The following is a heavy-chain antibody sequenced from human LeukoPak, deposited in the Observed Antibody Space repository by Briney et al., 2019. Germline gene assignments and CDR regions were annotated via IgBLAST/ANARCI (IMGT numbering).Heavy chain of an antibody. CDR2: IIPVFGTA. J-gene: IGHJ5*02. Sequence: SVKVSCKASGGTFSSYAISWVRQAPGQGLEWMGGIIPVFGTANYAQKFQGRVTITTDESTSTAYMELSSLRSEDTAVYYCARGTYFYYSSGYFRGVRWFDPWGQGTLVTVSS. CDR3: ARGTYFYYSSGYFRGVRWFDP. CDR1: GGTFSSYA. D-gene: IGHD3-22*01. V-gene: IGHV1-69*05.